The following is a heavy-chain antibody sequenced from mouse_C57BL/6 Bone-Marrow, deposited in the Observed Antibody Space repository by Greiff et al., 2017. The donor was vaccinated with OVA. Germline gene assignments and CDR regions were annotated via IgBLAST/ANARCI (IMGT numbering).Heavy chain of an antibody. J-gene: IGHJ2*01. V-gene: IGHV3-6*01. CDR1: GYSITSGYY. D-gene: IGHD4-1*01. Sequence: EVKLLESGPGLVKPSQSLSLTCSVTGYSITSGYYWNWIRQFPGNKLEWMGYISYDGSNNYNPSLKNRISITRDTSKNQFFLKLNSVTTEDTATYYCATGTLTYYFDYWGQGTTLTVSS. CDR2: ISYDGSN. CDR3: ATGTLTYYFDY.